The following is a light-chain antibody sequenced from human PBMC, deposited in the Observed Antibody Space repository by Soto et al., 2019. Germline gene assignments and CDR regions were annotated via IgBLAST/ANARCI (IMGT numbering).Light chain of an antibody. CDR1: QSISTY. V-gene: IGKV1-39*01. CDR2: AAS. CDR3: QQNHTKFK. Sequence: DIQMTQSPSSLSASVGDRVTITCRASQSISTYLNWYQQKPGKVPKLLIYAASSLQSGVPSRFSGSGSGTDFTLTSSSLQPEDFATYYCQQNHTKFKCGGGPKVDIK. J-gene: IGKJ4*02.